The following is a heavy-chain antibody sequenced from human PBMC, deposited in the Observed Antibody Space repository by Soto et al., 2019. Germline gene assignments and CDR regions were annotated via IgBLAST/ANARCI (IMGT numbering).Heavy chain of an antibody. D-gene: IGHD6-19*01. J-gene: IGHJ4*02. Sequence: TSETLSLTCTVSGGSISDDTYYWGWIRQPPGKGLEWIGSIYYSGTSSYNPSLKSRVTISVDTSKNQFSLKLRSVTAADTAIYYCARRFEYSTGWYYFDYWGQGTLVTVSS. CDR1: GGSISDDTYY. CDR3: ARRFEYSTGWYYFDY. V-gene: IGHV4-39*01. CDR2: IYYSGTS.